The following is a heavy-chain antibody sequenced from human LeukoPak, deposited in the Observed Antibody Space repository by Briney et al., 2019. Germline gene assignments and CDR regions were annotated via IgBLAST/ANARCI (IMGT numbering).Heavy chain of an antibody. CDR2: INPSGAST. J-gene: IGHJ4*02. D-gene: IGHD1-26*01. CDR3: ARGGSYLPLGY. Sequence: ASVKVSCKASGYTFTDFYMNWVRQAPGQGLEWMGIINPSGASTRYAQKFQGRVTMTRDTSTSTAYMELRSLRSDDTAVYYCARGGSYLPLGYWGQGTLVTVSS. CDR1: GYTFTDFY. V-gene: IGHV1-46*01.